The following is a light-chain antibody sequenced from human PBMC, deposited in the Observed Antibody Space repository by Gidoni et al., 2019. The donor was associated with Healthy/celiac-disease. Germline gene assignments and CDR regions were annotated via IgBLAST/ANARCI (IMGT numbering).Light chain of an antibody. V-gene: IGKV1-33*01. CDR2: DAS. Sequence: DIQMTQSPSSLSASVGDRVTITCQASQDISNYLNWYQQKPGKAPKLLIYDASNLETGVPSRFSGSGSGTDFTFTISSLQPEDIATYYCQQYDNLPCSSGQXTKLEIK. CDR3: QQYDNLPCS. CDR1: QDISNY. J-gene: IGKJ2*04.